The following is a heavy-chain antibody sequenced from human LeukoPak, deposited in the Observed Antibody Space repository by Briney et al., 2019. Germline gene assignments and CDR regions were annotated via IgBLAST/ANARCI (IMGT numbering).Heavy chain of an antibody. J-gene: IGHJ2*01. CDR1: GDSISSRSYY. V-gene: IGHV4-39*02. CDR3: ANSLGGDYGWFGGQFGL. D-gene: IGHD4-17*01. CDR2: NHSSGST. Sequence: SETLSLTCTVSGDSISSRSYYWAWLRQAPVKGLEWIGNNHSSGSTYYNPSLKSRLTLSVDTSKNLFSLRLISVTAADTAVYYCANSLGGDYGWFGGQFGLWGRGTLVTVSS.